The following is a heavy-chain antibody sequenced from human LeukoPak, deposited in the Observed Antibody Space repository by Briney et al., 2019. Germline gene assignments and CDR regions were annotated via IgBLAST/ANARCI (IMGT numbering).Heavy chain of an antibody. V-gene: IGHV3-23*01. D-gene: IGHD3-22*01. CDR3: AKDLSSMIVVGGGFDY. CDR2: ISGSGGST. J-gene: IGHJ4*02. CDR1: GFTFSSYA. Sequence: GGSLRLSCAASGFTFSSYAMSWVRQAPGKGLEWVSAISGSGGSTYYADSVKGRFTISRGNSKNTLYLQMNSLRAEDTAVYYCAKDLSSMIVVGGGFDYWGQGTLVTVSS.